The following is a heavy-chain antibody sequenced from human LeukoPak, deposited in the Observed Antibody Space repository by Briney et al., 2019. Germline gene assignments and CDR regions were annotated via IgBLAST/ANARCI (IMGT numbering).Heavy chain of an antibody. Sequence: GGSLRLPCAASGFTFSSYSMNWVRQAPGKGLEWVSSISSSSSYIYYADSVKGRFTISRDNAKNSLYLQMNSLRAEDTAVYYCARDWGIAADYWGQGTLVTVSS. D-gene: IGHD6-13*01. V-gene: IGHV3-21*01. J-gene: IGHJ4*02. CDR2: ISSSSSYI. CDR3: ARDWGIAADY. CDR1: GFTFSSYS.